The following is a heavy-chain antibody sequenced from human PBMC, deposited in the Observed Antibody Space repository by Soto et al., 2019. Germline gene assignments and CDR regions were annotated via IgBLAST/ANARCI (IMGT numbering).Heavy chain of an antibody. V-gene: IGHV4-61*01. D-gene: IGHD3-22*01. CDR3: ASAGYYDSGGYYWFDP. CDR2: IYYSGST. Sequence: PSETLSLTCTVSGGSVSSGSYYWSWIRQPPGKGLEWIGYIYYSGSTSYNPSLKSRVTMSVDTSKNQFALKLSSVTAADTAVYYCASAGYYDSGGYYWFDPWGQGTLVTVSS. J-gene: IGHJ5*02. CDR1: GGSVSSGSYY.